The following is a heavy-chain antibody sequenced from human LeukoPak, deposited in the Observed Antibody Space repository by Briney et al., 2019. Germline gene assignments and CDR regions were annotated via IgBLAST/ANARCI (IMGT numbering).Heavy chain of an antibody. CDR2: INPSGGNT. D-gene: IGHD2-2*01. CDR1: GYTFTSNY. Sequence: ASMKVSCKASGYTFTSNYMHWVRQAPGQGLEWMGIINPSGGNTNYAQKFQGRVAMTRDTSTSTVYMELSSLRSEDTAIYYCARDCSSTRCQGPVFDNWGQGTLVTVSS. V-gene: IGHV1-46*01. J-gene: IGHJ4*02. CDR3: ARDCSSTRCQGPVFDN.